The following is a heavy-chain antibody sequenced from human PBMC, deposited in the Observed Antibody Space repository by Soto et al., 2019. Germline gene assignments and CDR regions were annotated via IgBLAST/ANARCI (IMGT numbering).Heavy chain of an antibody. CDR3: ARRSNSDGGRTFDS. Sequence: QVQLQESGPGLVKPSETLSLTCTVSGGSISNYYWSWIRQPPGEGLEWIGYIYYSGTINYNPSLNSRVTMSVDTSKNQFSLKLSSVTAADTAVYFCARRSNSDGGRTFDSWGQGTLVTVSS. D-gene: IGHD2-21*02. V-gene: IGHV4-59*01. CDR2: IYYSGTI. CDR1: GGSISNYY. J-gene: IGHJ4*02.